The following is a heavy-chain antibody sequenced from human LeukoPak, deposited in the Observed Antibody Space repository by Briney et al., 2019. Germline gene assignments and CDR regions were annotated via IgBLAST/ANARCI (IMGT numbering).Heavy chain of an antibody. CDR1: GGSVTSDSYY. J-gene: IGHJ4*02. CDR2: AFYSGST. V-gene: IGHV4-61*01. D-gene: IGHD4-17*01. Sequence: NPSETLSPTCTVSGGSVTSDSYYWSWIRQPPGRGLEWIGFAFYSGSTYYNPSLTSRVSISVDTSKNQFSLKLSSVTAADTAVYYCARQLDYGDYGYFDYWGQGTLVTVSS. CDR3: ARQLDYGDYGYFDY.